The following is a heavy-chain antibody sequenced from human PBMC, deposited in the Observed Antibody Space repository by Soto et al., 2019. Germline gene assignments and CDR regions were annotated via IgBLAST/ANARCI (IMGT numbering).Heavy chain of an antibody. CDR3: ANGVGSSSPTDYYYGMDV. V-gene: IGHV3-23*01. D-gene: IGHD6-6*01. Sequence: GGSLRLSCAASGFTFSSYAMSWVRQAPGKGLEWVSAISGSGGSTYYADSVKGRFTISRDNSKNTLYLQMNSLRAEDTAVYYCANGVGSSSPTDYYYGMDVWGQGTTVTVSS. J-gene: IGHJ6*02. CDR2: ISGSGGST. CDR1: GFTFSSYA.